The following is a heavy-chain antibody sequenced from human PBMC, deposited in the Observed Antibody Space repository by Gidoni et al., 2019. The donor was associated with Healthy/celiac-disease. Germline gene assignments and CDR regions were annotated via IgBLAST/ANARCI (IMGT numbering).Heavy chain of an antibody. D-gene: IGHD3-10*01. CDR3: ARGGDYGSGSYWPHHSYVIDV. CDR2: IYYSGSP. V-gene: IGHV4-59*01. CDR1: GGAIRSNY. J-gene: IGHJ6*02. Sequence: QVQLQEPRPGLVKPAETLSLTCTGAGGAIRSNYSGWIRQPQGKGLEWSGYIYYSGSPNYIPSLKSRVTISVDTSKTQFSLKRSSVTAADTAVYYCARGGDYGSGSYWPHHSYVIDVWGQGTTVTVS.